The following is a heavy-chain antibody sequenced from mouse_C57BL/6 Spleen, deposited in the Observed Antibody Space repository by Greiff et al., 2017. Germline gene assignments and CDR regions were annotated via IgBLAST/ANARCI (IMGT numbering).Heavy chain of an antibody. D-gene: IGHD1-1*01. Sequence: EVQLQQSGPGLVKPSQSLSLTCSVTGYSITSGYYWNWIRQFPGNKLEWMGYISYDGSNNYNPSLKNRISITRDTSKNQFFLKLNSVTTEDTATYYCARVDYGSSYYFDYWGQGTTLTVSS. V-gene: IGHV3-6*01. CDR2: ISYDGSN. CDR1: GYSITSGYY. CDR3: ARVDYGSSYYFDY. J-gene: IGHJ2*01.